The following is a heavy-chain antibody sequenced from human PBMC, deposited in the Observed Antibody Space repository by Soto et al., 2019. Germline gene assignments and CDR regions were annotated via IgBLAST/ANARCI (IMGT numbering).Heavy chain of an antibody. V-gene: IGHV3-7*03. D-gene: IGHD3-22*01. CDR1: GFTFSHYW. CDR2: INRDGSER. Sequence: EVQLVESGGGLVQPGGSLRLSCAASGFTFSHYWMSWVRQAPGKGLQWVANINRDGSERYYVDSLKGRFTISRDNAENLLYLQMNSLTDYDTAVYYCARAPDGSGAYYYFDYWGQGALVTVSS. CDR3: ARAPDGSGAYYYFDY. J-gene: IGHJ4*02.